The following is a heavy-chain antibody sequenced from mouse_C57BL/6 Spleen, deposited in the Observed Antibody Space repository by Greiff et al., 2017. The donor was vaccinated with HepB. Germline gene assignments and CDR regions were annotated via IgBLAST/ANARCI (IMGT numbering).Heavy chain of an antibody. CDR1: GFTFSSYA. D-gene: IGHD1-1*01. V-gene: IGHV5-9-1*02. Sequence: EVKVVESGEGLVKPGGSLKLSCAASGFTFSSYAMSWVRQTPEKRLEWVAYISSGGDYIYYADTVKGRFTISRDNARNTLYLQMSSLKSEDTAMYYCTRDCYYGSSLYYAMDYWGQGTSVTVSS. J-gene: IGHJ4*01. CDR2: ISSGGDYI. CDR3: TRDCYYGSSLYYAMDY.